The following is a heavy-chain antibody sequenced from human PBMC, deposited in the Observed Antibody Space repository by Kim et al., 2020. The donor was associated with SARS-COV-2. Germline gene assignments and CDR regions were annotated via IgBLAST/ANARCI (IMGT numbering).Heavy chain of an antibody. J-gene: IGHJ1*01. V-gene: IGHV4-30-2*05. Sequence: SRVTISVDTSKNQFSLKLSSVTAADTAVYYCARADYDFWSGYPRAEYFQHWGQGTLVTVSS. D-gene: IGHD3-3*01. CDR3: ARADYDFWSGYPRAEYFQH.